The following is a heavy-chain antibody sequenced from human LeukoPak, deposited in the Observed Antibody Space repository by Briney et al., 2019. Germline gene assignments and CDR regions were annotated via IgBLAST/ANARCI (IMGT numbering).Heavy chain of an antibody. V-gene: IGHV1-24*01. D-gene: IGHD5-24*01. CDR1: GYTLTELS. J-gene: IGHJ2*01. Sequence: ASVKVSCTVSGYTLTELSMHWVRQAPGKGLEWMGGFDPEDGETIYAQKFQGRVTMTEDTSTDTAYMELSSLRSEDTAVYYCATGLGDGYLRYWYFDLWGRGTLVTVSS. CDR3: ATGLGDGYLRYWYFDL. CDR2: FDPEDGET.